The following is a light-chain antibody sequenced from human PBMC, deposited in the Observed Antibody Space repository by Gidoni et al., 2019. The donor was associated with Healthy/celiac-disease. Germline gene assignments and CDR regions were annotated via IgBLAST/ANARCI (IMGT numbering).Light chain of an antibody. CDR1: ISDVGGYNY. J-gene: IGLJ2*01. V-gene: IGLV2-14*03. CDR2: DVS. CDR3: SSYTSSSTLV. Sequence: QSALTQPASVSGSPGQSITISCTGTISDVGGYNYVSWYQQHPGKAPKLMIYDVSNRPPGVSNRFSGSKSGNTASLTISGLQAEDEADYYCSSYTSSSTLVVGGGTKLTVL.